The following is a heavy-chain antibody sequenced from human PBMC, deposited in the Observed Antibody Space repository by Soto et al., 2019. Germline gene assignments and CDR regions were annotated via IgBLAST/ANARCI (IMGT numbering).Heavy chain of an antibody. Sequence: SVKVSCKASGGTFSSYAISWVRQAPGQGLEWMGGIIPIFGTANYAQKFQGRVTITADESTSTAYMELSSLRSEDTAVYYCARDKRGSIAARRQNCFDPWGQGTLVTVSS. CDR3: ARDKRGSIAARRQNCFDP. J-gene: IGHJ5*02. V-gene: IGHV1-69*13. D-gene: IGHD6-6*01. CDR1: GGTFSSYA. CDR2: IIPIFGTA.